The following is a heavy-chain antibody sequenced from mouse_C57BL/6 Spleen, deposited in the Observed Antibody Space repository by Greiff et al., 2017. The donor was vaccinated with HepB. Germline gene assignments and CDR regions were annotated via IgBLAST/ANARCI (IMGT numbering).Heavy chain of an antibody. D-gene: IGHD1-2*01. CDR2: ISSGSSTI. V-gene: IGHV5-17*01. CDR1: GFTFSDYG. J-gene: IGHJ2*01. CDR3: AMANFDY. Sequence: EVKLMESGGGLVKPGGSLKLSCAASGFTFSDYGMHWVRQAPEKGLEWVAYISSGSSTIYYADTVKGRFTISRDNAKNTLFLQMTSLRSEDTAMYYCAMANFDYWGQGTTLTVSS.